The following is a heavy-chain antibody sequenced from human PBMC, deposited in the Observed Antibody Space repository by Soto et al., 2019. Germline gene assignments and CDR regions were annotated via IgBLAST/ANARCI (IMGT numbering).Heavy chain of an antibody. CDR1: GGSVSNKTYY. Sequence: SETLSLTCSVSGGSVSNKTYYWSWIRQSPGKRLEWIGYVYYSGTTNYNPSLKSRVTISVDLSKYQFSLRLSSVTTADTALYYCARTTAVPNTLRSRYFFDYWGQGTLVTVSS. J-gene: IGHJ4*02. V-gene: IGHV4-61*01. CDR2: VYYSGTT. D-gene: IGHD4-17*01. CDR3: ARTTAVPNTLRSRYFFDY.